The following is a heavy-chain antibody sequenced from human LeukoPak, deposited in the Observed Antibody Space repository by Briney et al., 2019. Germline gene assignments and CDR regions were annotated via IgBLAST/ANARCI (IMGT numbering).Heavy chain of an antibody. CDR1: GVSISDFW. D-gene: IGHD3-10*01. CDR3: MGGVRGGTQFDAFDI. Sequence: GGSLRLSCAASGVSISDFWMNWVRQSPGKGLEWLANMKRDGSEIYYLDSVKGRFTISRANAKNSVYLQMNSLRAEDTAVYYCMGGVRGGTQFDAFDIWGQGTTVTVSS. J-gene: IGHJ3*02. CDR2: MKRDGSEI. V-gene: IGHV3-7*01.